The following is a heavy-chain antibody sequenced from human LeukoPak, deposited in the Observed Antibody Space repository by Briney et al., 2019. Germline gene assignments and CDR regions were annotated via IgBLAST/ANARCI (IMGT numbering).Heavy chain of an antibody. Sequence: GGSLRLSCAASGFTLSGYDIRWVRQAIGKGLDWVSGIGSAGDKYHAGSERGRFTISRENAENFVYLQMNGLRAEDTAIYYCVRAKRETSTRPWTSGMDVWGQGTTVTVSS. D-gene: IGHD6-6*01. CDR3: VRAKRETSTRPWTSGMDV. CDR2: IGSAGDK. J-gene: IGHJ6*02. CDR1: GFTLSGYD. V-gene: IGHV3-13*01.